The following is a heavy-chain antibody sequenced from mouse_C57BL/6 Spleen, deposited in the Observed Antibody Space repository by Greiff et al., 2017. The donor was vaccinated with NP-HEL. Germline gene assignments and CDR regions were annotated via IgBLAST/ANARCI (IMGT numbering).Heavy chain of an antibody. CDR3: AREGVYYGSLGY. CDR2: IYPGSGST. V-gene: IGHV1-55*01. D-gene: IGHD1-1*01. CDR1: GYTFTSYW. J-gene: IGHJ2*01. Sequence: QVQLQQPGAELVKPGASVKMSCKASGYTFTSYWITWVKQRPGQGLEWIGDIYPGSGSTNYNEKFKSKATLTVDTSSSTAYMQLSSLTSEDSAVYYCAREGVYYGSLGYWGQGTTLTVSS.